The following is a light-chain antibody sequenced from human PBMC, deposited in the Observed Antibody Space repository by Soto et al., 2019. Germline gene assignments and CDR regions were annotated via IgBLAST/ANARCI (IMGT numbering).Light chain of an antibody. CDR2: SAS. CDR1: QSISSSS. CDR3: QQYCTSFT. V-gene: IGKV3-20*01. Sequence: EIVLTQSPGTLSLSPGERATLSCRASQSISSSSLAWYQQKPGQTPRLLIFSASSRATGIPDRFSGSGSGTDFTLTISRLEPEDFAVYYCQQYCTSFTFGGGTKVEIK. J-gene: IGKJ4*01.